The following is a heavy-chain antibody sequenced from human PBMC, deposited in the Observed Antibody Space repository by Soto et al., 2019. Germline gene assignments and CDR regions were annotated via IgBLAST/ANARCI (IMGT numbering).Heavy chain of an antibody. J-gene: IGHJ4*02. V-gene: IGHV4-39*01. Sequence: QLQLQESGPGLVKPSETLSLTCTVSGGSISGSSYYWGWIRQPPGKGLEWIGNIYYSGSTYYNPSLKSRVAISVDTSKNQFSLKLSSGTAADTAVYYCMLGSGWKDFDYWGQGTLVTVSS. CDR1: GGSISGSSYY. CDR3: MLGSGWKDFDY. D-gene: IGHD3-22*01. CDR2: IYYSGST.